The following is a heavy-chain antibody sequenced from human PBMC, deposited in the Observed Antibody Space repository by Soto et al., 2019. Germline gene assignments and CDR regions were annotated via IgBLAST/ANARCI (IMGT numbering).Heavy chain of an antibody. CDR3: AALTHANLLGGLDP. Sequence: LRLSCETSGFSFSVYGMHWVRQAPGKGLEWVAIIWLDGSNQYYADSVKGRFTISRDNSRNTVDLQMNSLRVEDTAVYYCAALTHANLLGGLDPWGQGTLVTVSS. CDR1: GFSFSVYG. V-gene: IGHV3-33*01. J-gene: IGHJ5*02. CDR2: IWLDGSNQ. D-gene: IGHD1-26*01.